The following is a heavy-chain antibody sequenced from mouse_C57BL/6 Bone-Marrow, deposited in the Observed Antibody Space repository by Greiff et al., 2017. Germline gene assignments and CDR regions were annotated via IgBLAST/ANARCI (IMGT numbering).Heavy chain of an antibody. CDR1: GYTFTNYW. D-gene: IGHD4-1*01. CDR2: IYPGGGYT. CDR3: ARAGTGAWFAY. V-gene: IGHV1-63*01. Sequence: QVQLQQSGAELVRPGTSVKMSCKASGYTFTNYWIGWAKQRPGHGLEWIGGIYPGGGYTNYNEKFKGKATLTADKSSSTAYMQFSSLTSEDSAIYDCARAGTGAWFAYWGQGTLVTVSA. J-gene: IGHJ3*01.